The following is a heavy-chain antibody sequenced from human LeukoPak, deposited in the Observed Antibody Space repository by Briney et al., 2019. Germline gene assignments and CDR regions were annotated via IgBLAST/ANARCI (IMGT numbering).Heavy chain of an antibody. D-gene: IGHD5-12*01. J-gene: IGHJ4*02. CDR2: IIPILGIA. V-gene: IGHV1-69*04. CDR1: GGTFSSYA. Sequence: SVKVSCKASGGTFSSYAISWVRQAPGQGLEWMGRIIPILGIANYAQKFQGRVTITADKSTSTAYMELSSLRSEDTAVYYCARDLWGVATILSPTCFDYWGQGTLVTVSS. CDR3: ARDLWGVATILSPTCFDY.